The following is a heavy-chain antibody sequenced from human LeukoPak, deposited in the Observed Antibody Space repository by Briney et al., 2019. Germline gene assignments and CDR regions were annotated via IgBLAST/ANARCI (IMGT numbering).Heavy chain of an antibody. D-gene: IGHD3-10*01. Sequence: GGYLRLSCAASGFTFTNAWMSWVRQAPGKGLEWVGLKSKGDDETTDYGAPVKGRFFMSRDDSRATLYLQMYSLTVEDTAVYYCTTDLGLTMIRGVIVHWGQGALVTVSS. CDR1: GFTFTNAW. CDR3: TTDLGLTMIRGVIVH. V-gene: IGHV3-15*01. CDR2: KSKGDDETT. J-gene: IGHJ4*02.